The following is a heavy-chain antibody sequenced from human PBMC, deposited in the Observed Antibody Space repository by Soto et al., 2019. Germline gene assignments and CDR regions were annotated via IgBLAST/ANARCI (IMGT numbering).Heavy chain of an antibody. V-gene: IGHV4-31*03. CDR1: GGSITNGDYY. CDR2: INYRGTT. D-gene: IGHD2-2*01. CDR3: ARDAPGEAPY. Sequence: QVQLPESGPGLVRPSQTLSLTCTVSGGSITNGDYYWNWLRQHPGKGLEWIGYINYRGTTVYNPALKSRVFISGETSKSERALNPSAGTAAGRAGDGCARDAPGEAPYWGQGTLVTVSS. J-gene: IGHJ1*01.